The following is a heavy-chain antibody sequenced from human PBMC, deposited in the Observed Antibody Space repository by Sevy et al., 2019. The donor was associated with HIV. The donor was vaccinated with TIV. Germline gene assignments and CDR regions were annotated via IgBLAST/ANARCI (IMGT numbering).Heavy chain of an antibody. J-gene: IGHJ4*02. CDR2: IYSDGTT. CDR3: VGTDRPNQGDF. D-gene: IGHD6-6*01. CDR1: GFTVSRNF. Sequence: GGSLRLSCAASGFTVSRNFMSWIRQAPGKGLEWVSIIYSDGTTFYADSVKGRVTISRDNSRNTLYLQMTTLRAEDTAVYYCVGTDRPNQGDFWGQGTLVTVSS. V-gene: IGHV3-53*01.